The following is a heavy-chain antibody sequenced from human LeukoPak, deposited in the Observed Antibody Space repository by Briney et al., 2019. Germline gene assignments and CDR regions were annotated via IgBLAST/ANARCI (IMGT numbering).Heavy chain of an antibody. J-gene: IGHJ3*02. CDR3: ARAGYFGYCSGGSCPDAFDI. V-gene: IGHV1-18*01. D-gene: IGHD2-15*01. CDR1: GYTFTSYG. Sequence: ASVKVSCKASGYTFTSYGISWVRQAPGQGLEWMGWISAYNGNTNYAQKLQGRVTMTTDTSTSTAYMELRSLRSDDTAVYYCARAGYFGYCSGGSCPDAFDIWGQGTMVTVSS. CDR2: ISAYNGNT.